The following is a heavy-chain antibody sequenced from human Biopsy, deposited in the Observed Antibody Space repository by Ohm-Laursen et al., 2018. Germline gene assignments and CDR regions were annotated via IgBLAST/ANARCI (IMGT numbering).Heavy chain of an antibody. D-gene: IGHD3-9*01. CDR2: NIPILGTG. J-gene: IGHJ1*01. V-gene: IGHV1-69*06. Sequence: SVKVSCNAPGGTFSNYGVNWVRQAPGQGLEWLGGNIPILGTGNYAQKFQDRVTVAADTSTSTATMELRSLRPDDTAVYYCATKLTGYFHHWGQGTLVIVSS. CDR3: ATKLTGYFHH. CDR1: GGTFSNYG.